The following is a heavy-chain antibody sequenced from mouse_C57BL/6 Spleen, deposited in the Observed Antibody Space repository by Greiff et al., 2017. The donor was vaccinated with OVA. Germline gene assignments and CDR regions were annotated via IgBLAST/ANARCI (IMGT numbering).Heavy chain of an antibody. V-gene: IGHV5-15*01. J-gene: IGHJ1*03. CDR2: ISNLAYSI. Sequence: DVHLVESGGGLVQPGGSLKLSCAASGFTFSDYGMAWVRQAPRKGPEWVAFISNLAYSIYYADTVTGRFTISRENAKNTLYLEMSSLRSEDTAMYYCARHEGSSSHWYFDVWGTGTTVTVSS. CDR3: ARHEGSSSHWYFDV. D-gene: IGHD1-1*01. CDR1: GFTFSDYG.